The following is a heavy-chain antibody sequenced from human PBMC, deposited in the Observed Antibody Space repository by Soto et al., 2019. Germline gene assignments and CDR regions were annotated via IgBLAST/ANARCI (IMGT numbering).Heavy chain of an antibody. Sequence: VASVKVSCKASGGTFSSYAISWVRQAPGQGLEWMGGIIPIFGTANYAQKFQGRVTITADESTSTAYMELSSLRSEDTAVYYCARDLSPRITIFGRFDPWGQGTLVTVSS. D-gene: IGHD3-3*01. CDR3: ARDLSPRITIFGRFDP. CDR2: IIPIFGTA. J-gene: IGHJ5*02. CDR1: GGTFSSYA. V-gene: IGHV1-69*13.